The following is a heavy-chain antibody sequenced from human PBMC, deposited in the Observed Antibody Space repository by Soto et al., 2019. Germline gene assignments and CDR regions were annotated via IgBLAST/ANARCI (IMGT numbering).Heavy chain of an antibody. Sequence: PSETLSLTCDVSGGSISSSNWWSWVRQPPGKGLEWIGDIYDSGSTKYNPSLKSRVTISVDKSKNQFSLKLSSVTAADTAVYYCARSYYDFWNNWFDPWGQGTLVTVSS. J-gene: IGHJ5*02. D-gene: IGHD3-3*01. CDR3: ARSYYDFWNNWFDP. CDR1: GGSISSSNW. V-gene: IGHV4-4*02. CDR2: IYDSGST.